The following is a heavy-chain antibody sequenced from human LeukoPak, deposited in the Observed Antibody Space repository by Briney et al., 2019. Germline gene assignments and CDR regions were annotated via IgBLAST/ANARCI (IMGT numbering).Heavy chain of an antibody. CDR1: GGSISSGGYY. CDR3: ARGRGEVAANFPVRWYFDL. J-gene: IGHJ2*01. D-gene: IGHD2-15*01. CDR2: IYYSGST. V-gene: IGHV4-31*03. Sequence: SQTLSLTCTVSGGSISSGGYYWSWIRQHPGKGLEWIGYIYYSGSTYYNPSLKSRVTISVDTSKNQFSLKLSSVTAADTAVYYCARGRGEVAANFPVRWYFDLWGRGTLVTVSS.